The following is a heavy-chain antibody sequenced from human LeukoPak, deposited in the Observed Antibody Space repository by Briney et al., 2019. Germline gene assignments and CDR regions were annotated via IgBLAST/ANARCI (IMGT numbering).Heavy chain of an antibody. CDR1: GYTFTGYY. CDR2: MNPNSGDT. V-gene: IGHV1-2*02. CDR3: TRSGFGGGVHFDY. Sequence: GASVKVSCKASGYTFTGYYMHWVRQAPGQGLDWMGWMNPNSGDTDYVEKFQGRVTMTRDTSMNTAYMELSSLRSDDTAVYYCTRSGFGGGVHFDYWGQGTPVTVSS. J-gene: IGHJ4*02. D-gene: IGHD3-16*01.